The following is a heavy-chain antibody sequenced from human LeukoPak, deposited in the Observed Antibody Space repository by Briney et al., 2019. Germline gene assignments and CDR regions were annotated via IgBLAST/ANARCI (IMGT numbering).Heavy chain of an antibody. CDR3: ASTERRYYYFQH. D-gene: IGHD1-26*01. CDR1: GYTFTSYG. CDR2: ISAYNGST. Sequence: GASVKVSCKASGYTFTSYGISWVRQAPGQGLEWMGWISAYNGSTNYAQKLQGRVTMTTDTSTSTAYMELRGLRSDDTAVYYCASTERRYYYFQHWGQGTLVTVSS. J-gene: IGHJ1*01. V-gene: IGHV1-18*01.